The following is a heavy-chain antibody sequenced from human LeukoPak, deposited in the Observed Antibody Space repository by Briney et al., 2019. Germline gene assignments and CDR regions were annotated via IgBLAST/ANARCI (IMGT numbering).Heavy chain of an antibody. V-gene: IGHV3-48*02. D-gene: IGHD3-22*01. Sequence: SGGSLRLSCAASGFTFSSYSMNWVRQATGKGLEWVSYISSSSSTIYYADSVKGRFTISRDNAKNSLYLQMNSLRDEDTAVYYCARAPTHYDSSGYYLQDYWGQGTLVTVSS. CDR3: ARAPTHYDSSGYYLQDY. J-gene: IGHJ4*02. CDR1: GFTFSSYS. CDR2: ISSSSSTI.